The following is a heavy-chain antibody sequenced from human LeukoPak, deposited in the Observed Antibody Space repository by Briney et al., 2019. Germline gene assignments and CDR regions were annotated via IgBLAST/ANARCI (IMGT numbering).Heavy chain of an antibody. CDR3: ARDVRLRYFDWLLSGFDP. V-gene: IGHV3-30-3*01. Sequence: GGSLRLSCAAPGFIFRTYAMHWVRQAPGKGPEWVAAISYNGGIKYYADSVKGRFTISRDNSKNTLYLQMNSLRAEDTAVYYCARDVRLRYFDWLLSGFDPWGQGTLVTVSS. CDR2: ISYNGGIK. D-gene: IGHD3-9*01. J-gene: IGHJ5*02. CDR1: GFIFRTYA.